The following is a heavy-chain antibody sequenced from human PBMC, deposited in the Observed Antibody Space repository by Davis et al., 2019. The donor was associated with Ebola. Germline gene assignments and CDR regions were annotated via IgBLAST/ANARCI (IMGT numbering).Heavy chain of an antibody. Sequence: GESLKISCTASGLILSTNPMHWVRQIPGKGLEWVAVISNDGNSQTYLDSVKGRFTISRDTSKNEVYLEMNRLRPEDTAVYFCAREEGSSGRAGWFDPWGQGTPVTVSS. CDR3: AREEGSSGRAGWFDP. CDR2: ISNDGNSQ. J-gene: IGHJ5*02. D-gene: IGHD6-19*01. V-gene: IGHV3-30-3*01. CDR1: GLILSTNP.